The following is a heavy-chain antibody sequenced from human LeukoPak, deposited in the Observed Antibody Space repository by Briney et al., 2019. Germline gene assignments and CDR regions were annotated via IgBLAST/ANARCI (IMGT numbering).Heavy chain of an antibody. CDR2: ISWNSGSI. Sequence: GRSLRLSCAASGFTFDDYAMHWVRQAPGKGLEWVSGISWNSGSIGYADSVKGRFTVSRDNSKSTLFLQMDSLRAEDTAVFYCARVAFGGSNSRNYFDYWGQGTLVTVSS. V-gene: IGHV3-9*01. CDR3: ARVAFGGSNSRNYFDY. D-gene: IGHD3-16*01. J-gene: IGHJ4*02. CDR1: GFTFDDYA.